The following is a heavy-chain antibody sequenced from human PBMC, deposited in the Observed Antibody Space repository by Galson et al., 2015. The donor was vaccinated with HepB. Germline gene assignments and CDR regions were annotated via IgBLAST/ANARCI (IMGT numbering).Heavy chain of an antibody. CDR2: TSNSGVNT. CDR3: AEPHGFSL. V-gene: IGHV3-23*01. CDR1: GFSFNNYV. Sequence: SLRLSCAASGFSFNNYVMAWVRQAPGKGLEWVSTTSNSGVNTYYADSVRGRFTISRDNFKNTLYLQMNSLRGEDTAVYYCAEPHGFSLWGQGTPVTVSS. D-gene: IGHD5-24*01. J-gene: IGHJ4*02.